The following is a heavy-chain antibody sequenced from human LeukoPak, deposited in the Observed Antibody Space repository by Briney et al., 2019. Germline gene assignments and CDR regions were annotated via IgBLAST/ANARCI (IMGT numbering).Heavy chain of an antibody. Sequence: SETLSLTCTVSGGSISSSSYYWGWIRQPPGKGLEWIGSIYYSGSTNYNPSLKSRVTISVDTSKNQFSLKLSSVTAADTAVYYCARHIAAAGTYYYYYMDVWGKGTTVTVSS. CDR2: IYYSGST. V-gene: IGHV4-39*07. J-gene: IGHJ6*03. CDR1: GGSISSSSYY. D-gene: IGHD6-13*01. CDR3: ARHIAAAGTYYYYYMDV.